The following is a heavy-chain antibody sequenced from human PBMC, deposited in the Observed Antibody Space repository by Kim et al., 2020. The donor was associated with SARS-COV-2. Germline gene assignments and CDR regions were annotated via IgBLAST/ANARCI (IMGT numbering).Heavy chain of an antibody. CDR2: ISYDGSNK. V-gene: IGHV3-30*04. Sequence: GGSLRLSCAASGFTFSSYAMHWVRQAPGKGLEWVAVISYDGSNKYYADSVKGRFTISRDNSKNTLYLQMNSLRAEDTAVYYCARDKYGGYVVWGQGTLVTVSS. CDR3: ARDKYGGYVV. CDR1: GFTFSSYA. J-gene: IGHJ4*02. D-gene: IGHD5-12*01.